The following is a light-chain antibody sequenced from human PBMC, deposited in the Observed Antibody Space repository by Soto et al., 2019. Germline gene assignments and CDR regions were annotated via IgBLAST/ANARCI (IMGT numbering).Light chain of an antibody. J-gene: IGKJ1*01. CDR1: QGIRSF. V-gene: IGKV1-9*01. Sequence: DIQLTQSPSFLSASVGDRVTITCRASQGIRSFLAWYQQKPGKAPKLLLYAASTLQSGVPSRFSGSGSGTEFALTISSLQPEDCATYYCQQLNSYPRTFGQGTQVEIK. CDR3: QQLNSYPRT. CDR2: AAS.